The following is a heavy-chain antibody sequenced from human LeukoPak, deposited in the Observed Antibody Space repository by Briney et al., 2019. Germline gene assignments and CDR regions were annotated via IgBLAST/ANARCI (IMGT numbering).Heavy chain of an antibody. J-gene: IGHJ4*02. CDR3: AKENYDSSGYYYYFDY. CDR1: GFTFSSYG. V-gene: IGHV3-30*18. D-gene: IGHD3-22*01. CDR2: ISYDGSNK. Sequence: GRSLRLSWAASGFTFSSYGMHWVRQAPVKGLEWVAVISYDGSNKYYADSVKGRFTISRDNSKNTLYLQMNSLRAEDTAVYYCAKENYDSSGYYYYFDYWGQGTLVTVSS.